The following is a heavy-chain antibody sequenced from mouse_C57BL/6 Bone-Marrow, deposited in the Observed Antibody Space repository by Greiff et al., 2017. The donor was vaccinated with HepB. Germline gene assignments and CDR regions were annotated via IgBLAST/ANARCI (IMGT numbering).Heavy chain of an antibody. V-gene: IGHV1-59*01. Sequence: VQLQQPGAELVRPGTSVKLSCKASGYTFTSYWMHWVKQRPGQGLEWIGVIDPSDSYTNYNQKFKGKATLTVDTYSSTAYMQLSSLTSEDSAVYYCARTDYYGRDYWGQGTTLTVSS. CDR2: IDPSDSYT. J-gene: IGHJ2*01. CDR3: ARTDYYGRDY. D-gene: IGHD1-1*01. CDR1: GYTFTSYW.